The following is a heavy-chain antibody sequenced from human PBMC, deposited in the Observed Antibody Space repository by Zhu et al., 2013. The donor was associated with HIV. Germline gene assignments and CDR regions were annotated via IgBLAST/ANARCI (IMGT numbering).Heavy chain of an antibody. CDR1: ALQQLC. J-gene: IGHJ3*02. CDR3: ARERNGVVAAAKAFDI. D-gene: IGHD2-15*01. CDR2: IIPIFGTA. V-gene: IGHV1-69*06. Sequence: QVQLVQSGAEVKKPGSXVKVXAGSEALQQLCYQLGATGPGQGLEWMGGIIPIFGTANYAQKFQGRVTITADKSTSTAYMELSSLRSEDTAVYYCARERNGVVAAAKAFDIWGQGTMVTVSS.